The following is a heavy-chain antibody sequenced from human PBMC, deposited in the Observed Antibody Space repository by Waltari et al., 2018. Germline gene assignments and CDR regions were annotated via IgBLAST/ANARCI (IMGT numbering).Heavy chain of an antibody. D-gene: IGHD3-16*01. CDR1: GGSISSYY. V-gene: IGHV4-59*01. J-gene: IGHJ6*02. CDR2: IYYSGST. Sequence: QVQLQESGPRLVKPSETLSLTCTVSGGSISSYYWSWIRQPPGKGLEWIGYIYYSGSTNYNPSLKSRVTISVDTSKNQFSLKLSSVTAADTAVYYCAREGRAGGEYGMDVWGQGTTVTVSS. CDR3: AREGRAGGEYGMDV.